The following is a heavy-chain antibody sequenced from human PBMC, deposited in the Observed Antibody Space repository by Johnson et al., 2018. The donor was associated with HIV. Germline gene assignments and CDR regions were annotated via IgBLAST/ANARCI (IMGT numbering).Heavy chain of an antibody. D-gene: IGHD3-22*01. CDR2: MKQDGSEK. Sequence: VQLVESGGGLVQPGGSLRLSCAASGFSFSDYWMSWVRQAPGKGLEWVANMKQDGSEKYYVDSVKGRFTISRDNAKNSLYLQMNSLRAEDTAVYYCARDFATMIVVVPYAFDIWGQWTMVTVSS. CDR3: ARDFATMIVVVPYAFDI. CDR1: GFSFSDYW. J-gene: IGHJ3*02. V-gene: IGHV3-7*03.